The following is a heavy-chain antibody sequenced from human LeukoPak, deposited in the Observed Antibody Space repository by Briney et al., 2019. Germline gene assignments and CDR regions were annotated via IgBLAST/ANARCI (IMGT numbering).Heavy chain of an antibody. Sequence: SETLSLTYTVSGGSISSGDYYWSWIRQPPGKGLEWIGYIYYSGSTNYNPSLKSRVTISVDTSKNQFSLKLSSVTAADTAVYYCAARYSSSWYDFDYWGQGTLVTVSS. CDR3: AARYSSSWYDFDY. J-gene: IGHJ4*02. V-gene: IGHV4-61*08. D-gene: IGHD6-13*01. CDR2: IYYSGST. CDR1: GGSISSGDYY.